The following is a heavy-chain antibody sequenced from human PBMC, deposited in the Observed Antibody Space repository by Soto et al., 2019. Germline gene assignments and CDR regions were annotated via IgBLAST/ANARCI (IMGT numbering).Heavy chain of an antibody. CDR3: ARGYCSGGSCFGHYYGMDV. CDR2: IIPIFGTA. CDR1: GGTFSSYA. J-gene: IGHJ6*02. V-gene: IGHV1-69*13. Sequence: ASVKVSCKASGGTFSSYAISWVRQAPGQGLEWMGGIIPIFGTANYAQKFQGRVTITADESTSTAYMELSSLRSEDTAVYYCARGYCSGGSCFGHYYGMDVWGQGTTVTVSS. D-gene: IGHD2-15*01.